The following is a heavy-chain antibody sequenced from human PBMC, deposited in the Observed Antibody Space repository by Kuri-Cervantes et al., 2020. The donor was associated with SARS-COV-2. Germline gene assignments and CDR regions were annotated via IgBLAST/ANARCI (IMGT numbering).Heavy chain of an antibody. J-gene: IGHJ5*02. CDR2: INAGNGNT. CDR3: ARDMRTMVRGVTHNWFDP. Sequence: ASVKVSCKASGYTFTSYYMHWVRQAPGQGLEWMGWINAGNGNTKYSQKFQGRVTITRDTSASTAYMELSSLRSEDTAVYYYARDMRTMVRGVTHNWFDPWGQGTLVTVSS. V-gene: IGHV1-3*01. D-gene: IGHD3-10*01. CDR1: GYTFTSYY.